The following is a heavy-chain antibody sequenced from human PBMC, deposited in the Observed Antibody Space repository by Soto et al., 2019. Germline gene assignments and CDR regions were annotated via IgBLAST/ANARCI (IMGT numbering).Heavy chain of an antibody. CDR2: IYPGDSAT. J-gene: IGHJ3*01. D-gene: IGHD6-6*01. CDR3: ARFAYSSSSAFDV. Sequence: PGESLKISCKSSGYTFTTYWIAWVRQMPGKGLEWMGVIYPGDSATKHSPSFQGQVTVSVDKSSNTAYLQWSSLKASDTAMYYCARFAYSSSSAFDVRGQGTMVTVSS. V-gene: IGHV5-51*01. CDR1: GYTFTTYW.